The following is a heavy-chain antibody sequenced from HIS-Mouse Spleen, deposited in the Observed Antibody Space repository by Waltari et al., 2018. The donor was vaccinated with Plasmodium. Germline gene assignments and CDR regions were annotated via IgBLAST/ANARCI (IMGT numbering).Heavy chain of an antibody. CDR2: ISYDGSNK. CDR3: AKEVLGYYDFWSRPDY. D-gene: IGHD3-3*01. Sequence: QVQLVESGGGVVQPGRSLRLSCAASGFNFSSSGMHWVRQAPGKGLEWVAVISYDGSNKYYADSVKGRFTISRDNSKNTLYLQMNSLRAEDTAVYYCAKEVLGYYDFWSRPDYWGQGTLVTVSS. J-gene: IGHJ4*02. V-gene: IGHV3-30*18. CDR1: GFNFSSSG.